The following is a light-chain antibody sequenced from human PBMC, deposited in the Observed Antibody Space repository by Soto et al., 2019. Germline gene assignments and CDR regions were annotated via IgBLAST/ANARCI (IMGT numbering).Light chain of an antibody. CDR1: GSISGC. CDR3: QQRYSTPPWT. V-gene: IGKV1-39*01. J-gene: IGKJ1*01. Sequence: DIQMTQSPSTLSASIGDRVTITCRASGSISGCFAWYQRKPGKAPKLLIYAASSLQSGVPSRFSGSGSGTDFTLTISSLQPEDFATYYCQQRYSTPPWTFGQGTKVDIK. CDR2: AAS.